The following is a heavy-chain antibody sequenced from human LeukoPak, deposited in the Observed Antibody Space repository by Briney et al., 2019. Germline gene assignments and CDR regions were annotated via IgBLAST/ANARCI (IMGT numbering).Heavy chain of an antibody. J-gene: IGHJ3*02. CDR3: AKLLITTPGDAFDI. CDR2: ITSSSSYI. Sequence: PGGSLRLSCAASGFTFSTYNMNWVRQAPGKGLEWVSSITSSSSYIYYADSVKGRFTISRDNSKNTLYLQMNSLRAEDTAVYYCAKLLITTPGDAFDIWGQGTMVTVSS. CDR1: GFTFSTYN. V-gene: IGHV3-21*01. D-gene: IGHD4/OR15-4a*01.